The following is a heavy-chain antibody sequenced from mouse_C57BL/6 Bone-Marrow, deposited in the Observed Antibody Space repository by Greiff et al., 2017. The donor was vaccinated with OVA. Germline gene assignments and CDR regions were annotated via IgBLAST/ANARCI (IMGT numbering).Heavy chain of an antibody. CDR3: TTGYGSRRCAY. D-gene: IGHD1-1*01. CDR1: GFNIKDDY. Sequence: VQLQQSGAELVRPGASVKLSCTASGFNIKDDYMHWVKQRPEQGLEWIGWIDPENGDTEYASKFKGKATITVATSSNPAYLQLSSLTSEDTAVYYGTTGYGSRRCAYWGQGTLVTVSA. CDR2: IDPENGDT. J-gene: IGHJ3*01. V-gene: IGHV14-4*01.